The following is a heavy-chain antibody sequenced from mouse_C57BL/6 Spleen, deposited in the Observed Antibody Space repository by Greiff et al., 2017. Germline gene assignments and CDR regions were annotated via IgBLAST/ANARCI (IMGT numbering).Heavy chain of an antibody. D-gene: IGHD3-1*01. CDR3: ARGGLGFDY. J-gene: IGHJ2*01. CDR2: ISDGGSYT. V-gene: IGHV5-4*01. Sequence: EVHLVESGGGLVKPGGSLKLSCAASGFTFSSYAMSWVRQTPEKRLEWVATISDGGSYTYYPDNVKGRFTISRDNAKNNLYLQMSHMKSEDTAMYYCARGGLGFDYWGQGTTLTVSS. CDR1: GFTFSSYA.